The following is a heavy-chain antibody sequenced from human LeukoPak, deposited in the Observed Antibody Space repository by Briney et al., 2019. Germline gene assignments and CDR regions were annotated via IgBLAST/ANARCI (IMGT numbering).Heavy chain of an antibody. D-gene: IGHD3-10*01. J-gene: IGHJ5*02. CDR1: GGSISSYY. CDR2: IYYSGST. CDR3: ARESAMVRGVIGFDP. V-gene: IGHV4-59*01. Sequence: SETLSLTCTVSGGSISSYYWSWIRQPPGKGLEWIGYIYYSGSTNYNPSLKSRVTISVDTSKNQFSLKLSSVTAADTAVYYCARESAMVRGVIGFDPWGQGTLVTVSS.